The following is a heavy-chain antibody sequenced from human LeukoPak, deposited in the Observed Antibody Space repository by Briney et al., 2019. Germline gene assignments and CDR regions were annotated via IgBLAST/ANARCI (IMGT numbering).Heavy chain of an antibody. D-gene: IGHD3-10*01. V-gene: IGHV3-21*01. J-gene: IGHJ6*02. CDR3: ARGEKAPAFGSHQTPERSYYYGMDV. Sequence: PGGSLRLSCAASGFTFSSYSMNWVRQAPGKGLEWVSSISSSSSYIYYADSVKGRFTISRDNSKNTLYLQMNSLRAEDAAVYYCARGEKAPAFGSHQTPERSYYYGMDVWGQGTTVTVSS. CDR2: ISSSSSYI. CDR1: GFTFSSYS.